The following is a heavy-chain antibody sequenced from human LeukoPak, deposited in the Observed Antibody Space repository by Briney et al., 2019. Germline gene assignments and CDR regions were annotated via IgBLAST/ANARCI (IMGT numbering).Heavy chain of an antibody. Sequence: PGGSLRLSCAASGFTFSSYWMHWVRQAPGKGLVWVSRINSDGSSTSYADSVKGRFTISRDNAKSTLYLQMNSLRAEDTAVYYCAREGAYYDSSGYYRWFDPWGQGTLVTVSS. CDR2: INSDGSST. V-gene: IGHV3-74*01. CDR3: AREGAYYDSSGYYRWFDP. D-gene: IGHD3-22*01. J-gene: IGHJ5*02. CDR1: GFTFSSYW.